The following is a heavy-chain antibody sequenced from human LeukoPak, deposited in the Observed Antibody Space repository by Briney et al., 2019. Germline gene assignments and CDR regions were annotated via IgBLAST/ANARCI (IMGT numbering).Heavy chain of an antibody. V-gene: IGHV7-4-1*04. Sequence: GASVKVSCKASGYTFTSYAMNWVRQAPGQGLEWMGWINTNTGNPTYAQGFTGRFVFSLDTSVSMAYLQISSLKAEDTAVYYCARRSYGDYRAFDYWGQGTLSPSPQ. D-gene: IGHD4-17*01. CDR2: INTNTGNP. CDR1: GYTFTSYA. CDR3: ARRSYGDYRAFDY. J-gene: IGHJ4*02.